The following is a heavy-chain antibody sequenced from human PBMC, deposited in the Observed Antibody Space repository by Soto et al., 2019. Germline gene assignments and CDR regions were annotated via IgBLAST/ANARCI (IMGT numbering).Heavy chain of an antibody. D-gene: IGHD3-9*01. CDR2: IYWDDNK. CDR3: AHREGLTVFDC. Sequence: QITLKESGPTLVKPTQTLTLTCTFSGFSLSTSGVGVGWIRQSPGKALEWLALIYWDDNKRYSPSLKTRLTSTEATSKNQVVLTMTNMDPVVTATYYCAHREGLTVFDCCGQGTLVTVSS. CDR1: GFSLSTSGVG. V-gene: IGHV2-5*02. J-gene: IGHJ4*02.